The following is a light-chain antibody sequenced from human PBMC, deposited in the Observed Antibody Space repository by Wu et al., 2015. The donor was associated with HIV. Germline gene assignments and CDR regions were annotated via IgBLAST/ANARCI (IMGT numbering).Light chain of an antibody. V-gene: IGKV3-15*01. Sequence: EIVMTQSPATLSVSPGERATLSCRASQSVNSKLAWYQQKPGQAPRLLIYGASIRATGVPARFTGSGSGTEFALTISNMQSEDFAVYYCQQYNNWPRTFGQGTKVEIK. J-gene: IGKJ1*01. CDR2: GAS. CDR3: QQYNNWPRT. CDR1: QSVNSK.